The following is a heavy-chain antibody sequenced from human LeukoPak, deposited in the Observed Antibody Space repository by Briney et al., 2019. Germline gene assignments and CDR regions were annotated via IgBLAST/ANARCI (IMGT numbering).Heavy chain of an antibody. D-gene: IGHD3-10*01. J-gene: IGHJ4*02. Sequence: PGGSLRLSCAASGFTFSSYSMNWVRQAPGKGLEWVSYISSSSSTIYYADSVKGRFTISRDNAKNSLYLQMNSLRDEDTAVYYCARDFSMVRGVISFDYWGQGTLVTVPS. CDR3: ARDFSMVRGVISFDY. V-gene: IGHV3-48*02. CDR2: ISSSSSTI. CDR1: GFTFSSYS.